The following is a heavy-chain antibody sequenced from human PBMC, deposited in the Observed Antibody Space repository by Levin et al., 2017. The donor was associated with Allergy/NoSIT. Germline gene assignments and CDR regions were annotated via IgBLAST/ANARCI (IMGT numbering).Heavy chain of an antibody. Sequence: SCAASGFAFSNYAMRWVRQAPGKGLEWVSAISGSGENTYYADSVKGRFTISRDNSKNTLFLQLHSLIPEATAVYYCAKEGGRAEAAAGGFGYYYYGMDAWGQGTTVTVS. CDR2: ISGSGENT. CDR3: AKEGGRAEAAAGGFGYYYYGMDA. CDR1: GFAFSNYA. D-gene: IGHD2-15*01. J-gene: IGHJ6*02. V-gene: IGHV3-23*01.